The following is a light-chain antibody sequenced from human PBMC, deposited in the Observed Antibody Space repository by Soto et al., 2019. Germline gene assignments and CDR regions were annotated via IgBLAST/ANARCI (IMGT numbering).Light chain of an antibody. CDR2: GAS. V-gene: IGKV3-20*01. CDR3: QQYGSSPMT. Sequence: IVLTQSPCTLEWYPGERAALSCNASQSVSSNYLAWYQQKPGQAPRLLIYGASSRATGIPDRFSGSGSGTDFTLTISRLEPEDFAVYYCQQYGSSPMTFGQGTRLEIK. CDR1: QSVSSNY. J-gene: IGKJ5*01.